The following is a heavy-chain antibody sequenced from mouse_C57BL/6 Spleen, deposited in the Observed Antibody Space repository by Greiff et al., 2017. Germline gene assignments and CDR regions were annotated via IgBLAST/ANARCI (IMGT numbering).Heavy chain of an antibody. CDR2: ISSGSSTI. CDR1: GFTFSDYG. CDR3: AAYDYFDY. Sequence: EVKLMESGGGLVKPGGSLKLSCAASGFTFSDYGMHWVRQAPEKGLEWVAYISSGSSTIYYADTVKGRFTISRDNAKNTLFLQMTSLRSEDTAMYYCAAYDYFDYWGQGTTRTVSS. V-gene: IGHV5-17*01. J-gene: IGHJ2*01. D-gene: IGHD2-3*01.